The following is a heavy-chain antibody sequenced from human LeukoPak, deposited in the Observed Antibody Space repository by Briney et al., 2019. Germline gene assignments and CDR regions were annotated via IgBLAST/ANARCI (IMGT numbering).Heavy chain of an antibody. CDR3: ARATGSSSWAT. J-gene: IGHJ5*02. CDR2: VYYSGST. D-gene: IGHD6-13*01. Sequence: TETLSLTCTVSGGSISTYYWSWIRQPPGKGLEWIGYVYYSGSTNYNPSLKSRVTISVDTSKNQFSLKLRSVTAADAAVYYCARATGSSSWATWGQGTLVTVSS. V-gene: IGHV4-59*01. CDR1: GGSISTYY.